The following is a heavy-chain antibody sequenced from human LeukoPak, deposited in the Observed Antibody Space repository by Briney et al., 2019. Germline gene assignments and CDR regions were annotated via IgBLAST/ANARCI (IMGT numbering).Heavy chain of an antibody. J-gene: IGHJ6*03. Sequence: SETLSLTCTVSGGSISSSDYYWGWIRQPPGKGLEWIGSIYYSGRTYYNPSLKSRVTISVDTSKNQFSLKLTSVTAADTAVYCCARDWGVSARPGYMDVWGKGTTVTVSS. CDR1: GGSISSSDYY. CDR3: ARDWGVSARPGYMDV. CDR2: IYYSGRT. D-gene: IGHD6-6*01. V-gene: IGHV4-39*07.